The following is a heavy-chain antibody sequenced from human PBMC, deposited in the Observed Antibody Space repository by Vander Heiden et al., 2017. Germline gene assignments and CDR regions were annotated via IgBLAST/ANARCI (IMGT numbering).Heavy chain of an antibody. Sequence: LLPSGLHLLQPGGSLRLSCAASGFTVSTYAMNWLRQAPGKGLEWVSAIRNTGGSTYYADSVKGRFTISRDNFKNTLYLQMNNLRAEDTAVYYCAKDSGRGGDDYWGQGTLVTVSS. CDR3: AKDSGRGGDDY. CDR2: IRNTGGST. CDR1: GFTVSTYA. D-gene: IGHD3-16*01. J-gene: IGHJ4*02. V-gene: IGHV3-23*01.